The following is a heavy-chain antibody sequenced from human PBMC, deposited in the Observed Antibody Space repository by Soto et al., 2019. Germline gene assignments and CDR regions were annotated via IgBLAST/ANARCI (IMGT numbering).Heavy chain of an antibody. D-gene: IGHD4-17*01. CDR3: ARDYGDYSGHRGYYYYDGMDV. CDR2: IIPIFGTA. CDR1: GGTFSSYA. V-gene: IGHV1-69*12. Sequence: QVQLVQSGAEVKKPGSSVKVSCKASGGTFSSYAISWVRQAPGQGLEWMGGIIPIFGTANYAQKFQGSVTITADESTSTAYMELSSLRSEDTAVYYGARDYGDYSGHRGYYYYDGMDVWVQGTTVTVSS. J-gene: IGHJ6*02.